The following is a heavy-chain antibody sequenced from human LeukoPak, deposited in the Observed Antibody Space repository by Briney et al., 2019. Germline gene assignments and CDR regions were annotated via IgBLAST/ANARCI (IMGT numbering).Heavy chain of an antibody. J-gene: IGHJ6*03. CDR2: IYHSGST. CDR1: GYSISSGYY. D-gene: IGHD1-7*01. V-gene: IGHV4-38-2*02. Sequence: SETLSLTCTVSGYSISSGYYWGWIRQPPGKGLEWIGSIYHSGSTYYNPSLKSRVTISVDTSKNQFSLKLSSVTAADTAVYYCARRDWNSLLGGGAEYYMDVWGKGTTVTVSS. CDR3: ARRDWNSLLGGGAEYYMDV.